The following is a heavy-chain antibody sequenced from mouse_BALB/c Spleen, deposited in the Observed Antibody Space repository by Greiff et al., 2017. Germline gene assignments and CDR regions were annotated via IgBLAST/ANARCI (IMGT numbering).Heavy chain of an antibody. D-gene: IGHD2-14*01. V-gene: IGHV1-63*02. CDR2: IYPGGGYT. CDR1: GYTFTNYW. CDR3: ARRYDGGNAMDY. J-gene: IGHJ4*01. Sequence: LVESGAELVRPGTSVKISCKASGYTFTNYWLGWVKQRPGHGLEWIGDIYPGGGYTNYNEKFKGKATLTADTSSSTAYMQLSSLTSEDSAVYFCARRYDGGNAMDYWGQGTSVTVSS.